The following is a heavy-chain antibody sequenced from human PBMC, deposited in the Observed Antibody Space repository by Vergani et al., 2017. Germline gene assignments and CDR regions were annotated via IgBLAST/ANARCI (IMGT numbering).Heavy chain of an antibody. CDR3: ARDGRRDSSTSSYSAKRNAFDI. V-gene: IGHV4-61*02. J-gene: IGHJ3*02. Sequence: QVQLQESGPGLVKPSQTLSLTCTVSGGSISSGSYYWSWIRQPAGKGLEWIGRIYTSGSTNYNPSLKSRVTMSVDTSKNQFSLKLSSVTAADTAVYYCARDGRRDSSTSSYSAKRNAFDIWGQGTMVTVSS. CDR1: GGSISSGSYY. CDR2: IYTSGST. D-gene: IGHD2-2*01.